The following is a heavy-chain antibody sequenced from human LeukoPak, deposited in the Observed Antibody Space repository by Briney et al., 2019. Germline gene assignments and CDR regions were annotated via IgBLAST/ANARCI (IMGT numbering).Heavy chain of an antibody. Sequence: GGSLRLSCVVSGFNFNNAWMTWVRQAPGKGLEWVGRIRPKTEGGATDYGAPVKDRFTISRDESKATLFLQMDSLKPEDTAVYFCTTFGYALDSWGQGTLVTVSP. D-gene: IGHD2-2*01. CDR3: TTFGYALDS. J-gene: IGHJ4*02. CDR1: GFNFNNAW. CDR2: IRPKTEGGAT. V-gene: IGHV3-15*01.